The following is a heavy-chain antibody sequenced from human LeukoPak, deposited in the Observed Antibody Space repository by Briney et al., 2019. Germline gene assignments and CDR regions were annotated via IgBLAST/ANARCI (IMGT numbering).Heavy chain of an antibody. Sequence: SGGSLILSCAASGFTFSSYGMHWVRQAPGKGLEWVAVIWYDGSNKYYADSVKGRFTISRDNSKNTLYLQMNSLRAEDTAVYYCARGGIAVAGTPMDYWGQGTLVTVSS. CDR3: ARGGIAVAGTPMDY. CDR1: GFTFSSYG. V-gene: IGHV3-33*01. D-gene: IGHD6-19*01. J-gene: IGHJ4*02. CDR2: IWYDGSNK.